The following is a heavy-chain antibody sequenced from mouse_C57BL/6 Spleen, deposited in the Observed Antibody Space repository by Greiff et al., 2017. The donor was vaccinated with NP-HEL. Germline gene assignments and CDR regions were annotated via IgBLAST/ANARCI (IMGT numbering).Heavy chain of an antibody. V-gene: IGHV5-17*01. CDR2: ISSGSSTI. J-gene: IGHJ2*01. D-gene: IGHD2-2*01. Sequence: EVKLMESGGGLVKPGGSLKLSCAASGFTFSDYGMHWVRQAPEKGLEWVAYISSGSSTIYYADTVKGRFTISRDNAKNTLFLQLTSLRSEDTSMYYCARGGYPDYWGQGTTLTVSS. CDR1: GFTFSDYG. CDR3: ARGGYPDY.